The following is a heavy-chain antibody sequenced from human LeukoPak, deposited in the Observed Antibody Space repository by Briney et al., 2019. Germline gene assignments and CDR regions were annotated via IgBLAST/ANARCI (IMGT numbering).Heavy chain of an antibody. CDR3: AREVAGEAGD. J-gene: IGHJ4*02. Sequence: SVKVSCKASGGTFSSYAISWVRQAPGQGLEGMGGIIPIFGTANYAQKFQGRVTITTDESTSTAYMELSSLRPEDTAVYYCAREVAGEAGDWGQGTLVTVSS. V-gene: IGHV1-69*05. D-gene: IGHD6-19*01. CDR2: IIPIFGTA. CDR1: GGTFSSYA.